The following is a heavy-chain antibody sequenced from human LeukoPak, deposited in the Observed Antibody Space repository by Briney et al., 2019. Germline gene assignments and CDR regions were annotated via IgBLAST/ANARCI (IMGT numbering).Heavy chain of an antibody. CDR1: GVSISSGSKY. J-gene: IGHJ3*02. CDR3: ARALNLYYYDTSVEPAFDI. D-gene: IGHD3-22*01. Sequence: AETLSLTCGVSGVSISSGSKYWVWLGQAPGIALDWFMSICCSCITYDNSSLKSRVILLIDTAKNHFCLNLSSVTAADTAVYYCARALNLYYYDTSVEPAFDIWGQGTMVTVSS. V-gene: IGHV4-39*07. CDR2: ICCSCIT.